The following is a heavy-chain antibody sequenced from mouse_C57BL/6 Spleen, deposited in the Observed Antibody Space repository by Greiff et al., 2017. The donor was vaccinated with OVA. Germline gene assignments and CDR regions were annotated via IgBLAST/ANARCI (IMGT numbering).Heavy chain of an antibody. J-gene: IGHJ2*01. D-gene: IGHD2-4*01. CDR1: GYTFTSYW. V-gene: IGHV1-64*01. CDR3: AREDYDYDWDY. Sequence: VQLQQPGAELVKPGASVKLSCKASGYTFTSYWMHWVKQRPGQGLEWIGMIHPNSGSTNYNEKFKSKATLTVDKSSSTAYMQLSSLTSEDSAVYYCAREDYDYDWDYWGQGTTLTVSS. CDR2: IHPNSGST.